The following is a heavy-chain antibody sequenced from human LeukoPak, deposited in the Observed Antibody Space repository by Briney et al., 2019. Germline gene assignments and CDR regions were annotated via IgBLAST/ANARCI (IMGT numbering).Heavy chain of an antibody. V-gene: IGHV4-31*02. Sequence: SETLSLTCTVSGGSISSGGYYWSWIRQHPGKGLEWIGYSYYSGSTNYNPSLKSRVTISLDTSKNQFSLKPSSVTAADTAVYYCARSGSYYGSTSGWGQGTLVTVSP. CDR1: GGSISSGGYY. J-gene: IGHJ4*02. CDR3: ARSGSYYGSTSG. CDR2: SYYSGST. D-gene: IGHD3-10*01.